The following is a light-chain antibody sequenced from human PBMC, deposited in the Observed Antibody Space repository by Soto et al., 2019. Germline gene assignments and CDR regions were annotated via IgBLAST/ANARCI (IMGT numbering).Light chain of an antibody. CDR1: QSVSSY. CDR3: QQRSNWRST. V-gene: IGKV3-11*01. J-gene: IGKJ2*01. CDR2: DAS. Sequence: EIVLTQSPATLSLSPGERATLSCRASQSVSSYLAWYQQKPGQAPRLLIYDASNRATGIPARFSGSGSGTDVTLTISSLEPEDFAVYYCQQRSNWRSTFGQGTKLEIK.